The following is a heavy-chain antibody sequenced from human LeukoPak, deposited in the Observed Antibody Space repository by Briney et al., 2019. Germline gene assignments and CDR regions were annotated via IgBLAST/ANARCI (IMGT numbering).Heavy chain of an antibody. V-gene: IGHV3-33*01. D-gene: IGHD6-13*01. CDR2: IWYDGSNK. CDR1: GFTFSNYG. Sequence: AGRSLRLSCAASGFTFSNYGMHWVRQAPGKGLEWVAVIWYDGSNKYYADSVKGRFTISRDNSKNTLFLQMNSLRPEDTAVYFCARDLTQLALFDYWGQGTLVTVSS. J-gene: IGHJ4*02. CDR3: ARDLTQLALFDY.